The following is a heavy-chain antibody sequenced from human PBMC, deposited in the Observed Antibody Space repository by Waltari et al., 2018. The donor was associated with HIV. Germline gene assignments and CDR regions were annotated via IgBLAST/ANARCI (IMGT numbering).Heavy chain of an antibody. Sequence: QVHLVQSGSEWKKPGASVNVSCKASGYSFTSNANNWVRQAPGQGLEWMGWIHTNTGNPTYAPGFTGRFVFSLDTSVTTAYLQIRTLKAEDTALYYCARDRDVITVIAAPDLWGQGTMVTVSS. D-gene: IGHD6-25*01. CDR2: IHTNTGNP. J-gene: IGHJ3*01. CDR3: ARDRDVITVIAAPDL. CDR1: GYSFTSNA. V-gene: IGHV7-4-1*02.